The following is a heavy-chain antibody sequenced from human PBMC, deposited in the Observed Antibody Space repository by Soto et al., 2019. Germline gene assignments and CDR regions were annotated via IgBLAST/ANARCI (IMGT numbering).Heavy chain of an antibody. J-gene: IGHJ6*02. CDR1: GFTVSTNY. D-gene: IGHD2-2*01. Sequence: EVQLVQTGGGLIQPGWSLRLSCVASGFTVSTNYLSWVRQVPGKGLEWVSVLHGSGSTSYADSVKGRFTISRDNARNTFYLQMNSLRVEDTAVYYCARKPPAAIQGWAYGMDVWGQGTTVTVSS. CDR2: LHGSGST. CDR3: ARKPPAAIQGWAYGMDV. V-gene: IGHV3-53*02.